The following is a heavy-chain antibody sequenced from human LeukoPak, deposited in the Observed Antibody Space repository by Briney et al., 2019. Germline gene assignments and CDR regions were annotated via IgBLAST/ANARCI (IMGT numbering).Heavy chain of an antibody. J-gene: IGHJ4*02. CDR1: GESISGFY. CDR2: IYYSGST. CDR3: ARKDGDG. Sequence: SETLSLTCTVSGESISGFYWSWIRQPPGKGLEWIGYIYYSGSTNYNPSLKSRVTISVDTSKNQFSLKLSSVTAADTAVYYCARKDGDGWGQGTLVTVSS. D-gene: IGHD5-24*01. V-gene: IGHV4-59*01.